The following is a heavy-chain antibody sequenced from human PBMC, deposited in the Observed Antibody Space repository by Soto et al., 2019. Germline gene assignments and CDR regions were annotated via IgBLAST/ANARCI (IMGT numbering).Heavy chain of an antibody. CDR2: IYYSGST. CDR3: ARRYYYDSSGDAFDI. Sequence: SETLSLTCTVSGGSISSSSYYWGWIRQPPGKGLEWIGSIYYSGSTYYNPSLKSRVTISVDTSKNQFSLKLSSVTAADTAVYYCARRYYYDSSGDAFDIWGQGTMVT. CDR1: GGSISSSSYY. J-gene: IGHJ3*02. V-gene: IGHV4-39*01. D-gene: IGHD3-22*01.